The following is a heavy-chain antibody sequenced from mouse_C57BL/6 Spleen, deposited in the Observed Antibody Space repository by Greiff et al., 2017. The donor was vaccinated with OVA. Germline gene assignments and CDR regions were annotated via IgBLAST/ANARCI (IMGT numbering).Heavy chain of an antibody. CDR1: GFNIKDYY. CDR2: IDPEDGDT. CDR3: TKSTMVTGGS. V-gene: IGHV14-1*01. Sequence: EVQLQESGAELVRPGASVKLSCTASGFNIKDYYMHWVKQRPEQGLEWIGRIDPEDGDTEYAPKFQGKAIMTADTSSNTAYLQLSSLTSEDTAVYYCTKSTMVTGGSWGQGTTLTVSS. D-gene: IGHD2-2*01. J-gene: IGHJ2*01.